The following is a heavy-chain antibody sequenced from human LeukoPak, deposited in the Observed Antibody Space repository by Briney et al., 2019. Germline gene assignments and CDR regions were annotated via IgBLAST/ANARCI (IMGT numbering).Heavy chain of an antibody. V-gene: IGHV4-34*01. J-gene: IGHJ5*02. D-gene: IGHD3-3*01. CDR2: INHSGST. Sequence: MTSETLSLTCAVYGGSFSGYYWSWIRQPPGKGLEWIGEINHSGSTNYNPSLKSRVTISVDTSKNQFSLKLSSVTAADTAVYYCARALRITIFGVAWFDPWGQGTLVTVSS. CDR1: GGSFSGYY. CDR3: ARALRITIFGVAWFDP.